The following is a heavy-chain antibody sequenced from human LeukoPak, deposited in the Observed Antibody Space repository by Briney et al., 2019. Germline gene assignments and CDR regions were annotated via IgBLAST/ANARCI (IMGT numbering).Heavy chain of an antibody. CDR2: ISRSSSTI. J-gene: IGHJ4*02. CDR1: GFTFRSYS. V-gene: IGHV3-48*01. CDR3: AKQPISGSSAWSFDT. D-gene: IGHD6-13*01. Sequence: QSGGSLRLSCAASGFTFRSYSMNWVRQAPGKGLEWVSYISRSSSTIYYADSVKGRFTISRDNSKNTLYLQMNSLRAEDTAVYYCAKQPISGSSAWSFDTWGQGTLVTVSS.